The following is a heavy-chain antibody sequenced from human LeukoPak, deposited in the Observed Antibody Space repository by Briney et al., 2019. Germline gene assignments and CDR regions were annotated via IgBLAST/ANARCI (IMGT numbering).Heavy chain of an antibody. V-gene: IGHV1-8*01. D-gene: IGHD2-8*01. J-gene: IGHJ4*02. Sequence: ASVKVSCKASGYTFTSHDINWVRQATGQGLEWMGWMNPNSGNTGYAQKFQGRVTMTRNTSISTAYMELSSLRSEDTAVYYCARDDAYCTNGVCDFDYWGQGTLVTVSS. CDR1: GYTFTSHD. CDR2: MNPNSGNT. CDR3: ARDDAYCTNGVCDFDY.